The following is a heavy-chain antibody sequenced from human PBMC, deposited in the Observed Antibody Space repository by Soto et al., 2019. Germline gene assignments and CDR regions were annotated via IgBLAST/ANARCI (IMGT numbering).Heavy chain of an antibody. Sequence: PGGSLRLCCAASGFTFSDYAMHWVRQAPGKGLEWVAVVSHDGRNTHYADSVKGRFTISRDSSKSTVSLEMTSLRAEDTAVYYCAKGGRQWLVTSDFNYWGQGALVTVSS. V-gene: IGHV3-30*18. J-gene: IGHJ4*02. D-gene: IGHD6-19*01. CDR3: AKGGRQWLVTSDFNY. CDR2: VSHDGRNT. CDR1: GFTFSDYA.